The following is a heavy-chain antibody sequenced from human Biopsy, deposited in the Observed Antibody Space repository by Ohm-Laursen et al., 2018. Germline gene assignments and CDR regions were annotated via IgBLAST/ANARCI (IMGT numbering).Heavy chain of an antibody. CDR3: AKDVRVKVQLDGMDV. V-gene: IGHV3-9*01. Sequence: SLRLSCAASGFNFNHYAMQWVRQVPGKGLEWVSSISWSNDNIHYADSVKGRFTISRDNAKKLLYLQMNSLRAEDTALYYCAKDVRVKVQLDGMDVWGQGTTVTISS. J-gene: IGHJ6*02. D-gene: IGHD1-1*01. CDR1: GFNFNHYA. CDR2: ISWSNDNI.